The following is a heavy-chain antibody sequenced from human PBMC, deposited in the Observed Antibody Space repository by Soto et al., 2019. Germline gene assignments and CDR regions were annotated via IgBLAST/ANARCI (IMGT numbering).Heavy chain of an antibody. CDR2: ISYDGSNK. CDR1: GFTFSSYG. J-gene: IGHJ4*02. V-gene: IGHV3-30*03. D-gene: IGHD3-10*01. Sequence: GGSLRLSCAASGFTFSSYGMHWVRQAPGKGLEWVAVISYDGSNKYYADSVKGRFTISRDNSKNTLYLQMNSLRAEDTAVYYCAAGPDYYGSGSYYNYWGQGTMVTVYS. CDR3: AAGPDYYGSGSYYNY.